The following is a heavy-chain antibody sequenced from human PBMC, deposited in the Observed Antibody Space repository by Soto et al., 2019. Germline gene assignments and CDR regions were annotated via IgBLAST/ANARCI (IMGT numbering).Heavy chain of an antibody. CDR2: ISADGVRT. CDR3: AKELGHSKPFDY. J-gene: IGHJ4*02. Sequence: PGGSLRLSCAASGFTFSTYGMDWVRLAPGKGLEWVSAISADGVRTYYADSVKGRFTISRDNSKNMLVLQMNSLRAEDTAIYYCAKELGHSKPFDYWGQGTLVTVSS. CDR1: GFTFSTYG. D-gene: IGHD4-4*01. V-gene: IGHV3-23*01.